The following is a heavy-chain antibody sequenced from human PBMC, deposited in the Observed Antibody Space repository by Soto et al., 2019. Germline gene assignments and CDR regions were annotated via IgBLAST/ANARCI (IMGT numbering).Heavy chain of an antibody. J-gene: IGHJ4*02. Sequence: QVHLQQWGAGLLKPSEHLSLTCGVYGGSLRGSYWSWIRQPPGKALEWLGKVTHSGSTTFNPSLENRVSVTVDTSDNQCSLKRTSVTAEDTAVYYCARGHIPVYGPVPDYFDSWGQGTMVTVSS. CDR2: VTHSGST. CDR3: ARGHIPVYGPVPDYFDS. D-gene: IGHD2-21*01. V-gene: IGHV4-34*02. CDR1: GGSLRGSY.